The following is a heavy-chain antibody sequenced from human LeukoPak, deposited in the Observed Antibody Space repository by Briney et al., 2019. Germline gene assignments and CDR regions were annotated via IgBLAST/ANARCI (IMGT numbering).Heavy chain of an antibody. CDR2: IYYSGST. CDR3: ARGHEMVPFDY. D-gene: IGHD2-8*01. J-gene: IGHJ4*02. Sequence: SVTLSLTCTVSGGSISSYYWSWIRQPPGKGLEWIGYIYYSGSTNYNPSLKSRVTISVDTSKNQFSLKLSSVTAADTAVHYCARGHEMVPFDYWGQGTLVTVSS. V-gene: IGHV4-59*01. CDR1: GGSISSYY.